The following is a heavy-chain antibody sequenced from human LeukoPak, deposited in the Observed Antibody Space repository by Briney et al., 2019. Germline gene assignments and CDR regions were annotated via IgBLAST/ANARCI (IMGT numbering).Heavy chain of an antibody. D-gene: IGHD6-19*01. CDR1: GFTFSNYG. CDR3: AKTRDSGWWDIDY. Sequence: PGRSLRLSCAASGFTFSNYGIHWVRQAPGKGLEWVAVISYDGTYKHYADSVKGRFTVSRDDSKNTPFLQMNSLRPEDTALYYCAKTRDSGWWDIDYWGRGTLVTVSS. J-gene: IGHJ4*02. CDR2: ISYDGTYK. V-gene: IGHV3-30*18.